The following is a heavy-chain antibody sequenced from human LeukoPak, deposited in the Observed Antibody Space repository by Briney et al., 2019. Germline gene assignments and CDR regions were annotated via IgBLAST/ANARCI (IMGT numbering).Heavy chain of an antibody. J-gene: IGHJ4*02. V-gene: IGHV3-74*01. CDR2: INSGGSGT. Sequence: GGSLRLSCAASGFNFGSYWMHWVRQTPGKGLVWVSRINSGGSGTSYADSVEGRFTISRDNAKNTLYLQMNSLRAEDTAVYYCARSLNSIVVVPAAIGYWGQGTLVTVSS. CDR3: ARSLNSIVVVPAAIGY. D-gene: IGHD2-2*01. CDR1: GFNFGSYW.